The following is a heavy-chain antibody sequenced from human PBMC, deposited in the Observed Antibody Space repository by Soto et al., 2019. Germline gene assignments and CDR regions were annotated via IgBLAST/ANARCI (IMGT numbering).Heavy chain of an antibody. J-gene: IGHJ3*02. D-gene: IGHD3-16*02. Sequence: SETLSVTCTVSGGSISSGGYYWSWIRQHPGKGLEWIGYIYYSGSTYYNPSLKSRVTISVDTSKNQFSLKLSSVTAADTAVYYCASSARNYDYIWGSYRPDAFDIWGQGTMVTVSS. CDR2: IYYSGST. CDR1: GGSISSGGYY. CDR3: ASSARNYDYIWGSYRPDAFDI. V-gene: IGHV4-31*03.